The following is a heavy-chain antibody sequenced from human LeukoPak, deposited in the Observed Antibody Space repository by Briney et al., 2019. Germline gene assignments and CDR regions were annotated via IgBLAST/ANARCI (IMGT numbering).Heavy chain of an antibody. J-gene: IGHJ4*02. CDR1: GFTLSSYW. Sequence: PGGSLRLSCAASGFTLSSYWMHWVRQAPGKGLVWVSRISSDGTITNYADSVKGRFTISRDNAKNTLYLQMNSLRVEDTAVYYCARFSPPSTWGQGTLVTVSS. CDR2: ISSDGTIT. V-gene: IGHV3-74*01. CDR3: ARFSPPST.